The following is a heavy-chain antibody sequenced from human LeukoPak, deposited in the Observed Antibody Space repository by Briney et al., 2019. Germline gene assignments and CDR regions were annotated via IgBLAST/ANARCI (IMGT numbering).Heavy chain of an antibody. V-gene: IGHV4-34*01. J-gene: IGHJ3*02. CDR2: INHSGST. D-gene: IGHD6-19*01. CDR1: GGSFSGYY. Sequence: PSETLSLTCAVYGGSFSGYYWSWIRQPPGKGLEWSGEINHSGSTNYNPSLKSRVTISVDTSKNQFSLKLSSVTAADTAVYYCARGRARQWLVLIDNAFDIWGQGTMVTVSS. CDR3: ARGRARQWLVLIDNAFDI.